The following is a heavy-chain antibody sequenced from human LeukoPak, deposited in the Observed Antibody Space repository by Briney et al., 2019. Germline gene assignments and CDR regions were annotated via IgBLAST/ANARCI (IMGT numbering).Heavy chain of an antibody. D-gene: IGHD2-15*01. J-gene: IGHJ6*02. CDR1: GFTVSSNY. V-gene: IGHV3-53*01. Sequence: AGGSLRLSCAASGFTVSSNYMSWVRQAPGKGLEWVSVIYSGGSTYYADSVKGRFTISRDNSKNTLYLQMSSLRAEDTAVYYCARDNTLVAAKNYYYGMDVWGQGTTVTVSS. CDR3: ARDNTLVAAKNYYYGMDV. CDR2: IYSGGST.